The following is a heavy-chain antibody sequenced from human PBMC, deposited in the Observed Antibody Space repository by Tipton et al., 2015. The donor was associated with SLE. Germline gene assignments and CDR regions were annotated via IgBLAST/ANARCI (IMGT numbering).Heavy chain of an antibody. J-gene: IGHJ4*02. V-gene: IGHV4-39*07. CDR3: AGDGRSGTVSYGVLVY. Sequence: TLSLTCTVSGGSISSSSYYWGWIRQPPGKGLEWIGSIYYSGSTYYNPSLKSRVTISVDTSKNQFSLKLSSVTAADTAVYYCAGDGRSGTVSYGVLVYWGQGTLVTVSS. CDR1: GGSISSSSYY. D-gene: IGHD1-26*01. CDR2: IYYSGST.